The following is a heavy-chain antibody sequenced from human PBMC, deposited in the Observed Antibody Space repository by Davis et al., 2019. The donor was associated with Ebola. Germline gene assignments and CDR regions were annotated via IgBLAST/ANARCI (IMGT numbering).Heavy chain of an antibody. V-gene: IGHV3-11*01. CDR2: ISSSGSTI. Sequence: LSLTCAVYGGSLSNYYWSWIRQAPGKGLEWVSYISSSGSTIYYADSVKGRFTIPRDNAKNSLYLQMNSLRAEDTAVYYCARGGLVVVVAATLWFDPWGQGTLVTVSS. CDR3: ARGGLVVVVAATLWFDP. D-gene: IGHD2-15*01. J-gene: IGHJ5*02. CDR1: GGSLSNYY.